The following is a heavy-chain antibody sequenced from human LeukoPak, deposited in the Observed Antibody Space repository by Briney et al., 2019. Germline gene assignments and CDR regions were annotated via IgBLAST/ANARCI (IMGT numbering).Heavy chain of an antibody. J-gene: IGHJ4*02. D-gene: IGHD2-15*01. CDR1: GGSISSYY. CDR2: IYYSGST. Sequence: SETLSLTCTVSGGSISSYYWSWIRQPPGKGLEWIGYIYYSGSTNYNPSLKSRVTISVDTSKNQFSLKLSSVTAADTAVYHCAATTPDHCSGGSCYSSYFDYWGQGTLVTVSS. CDR3: AATTPDHCSGGSCYSSYFDY. V-gene: IGHV4-59*08.